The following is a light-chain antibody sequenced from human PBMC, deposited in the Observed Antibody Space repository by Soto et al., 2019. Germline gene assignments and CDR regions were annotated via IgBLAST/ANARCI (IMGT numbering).Light chain of an antibody. J-gene: IGLJ1*01. CDR2: DVS. CDR3: TSYTSSSVHV. CDR1: SSDVGAYNY. Sequence: QSALTQPVSVSGSPGQSITRSCTGASSDVGAYNYVYWYRQHPGKAPKLIIYDVSNRPSGVSNRFSGSKSGNTASLIISGLQAEVEADYYSTSYTSSSVHVFGTVTKLTV. V-gene: IGLV2-14*01.